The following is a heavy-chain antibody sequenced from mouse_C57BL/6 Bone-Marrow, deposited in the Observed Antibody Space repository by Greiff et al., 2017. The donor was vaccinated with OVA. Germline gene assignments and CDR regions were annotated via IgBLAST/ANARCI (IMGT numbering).Heavy chain of an antibody. V-gene: IGHV14-4*01. CDR3: TTLITTVRGY. CDR1: GFNIKDDY. D-gene: IGHD1-1*01. J-gene: IGHJ2*01. Sequence: VQLQQSGAELVRPGASVKLSCTASGFNIKDDYMHWVKQRPEQGLEWIGWIDPENGDTEYASKFQGKAPITADTSSNTAYLQLSSLTSEDTAVYYCTTLITTVRGYWGQGTTLTVSS. CDR2: IDPENGDT.